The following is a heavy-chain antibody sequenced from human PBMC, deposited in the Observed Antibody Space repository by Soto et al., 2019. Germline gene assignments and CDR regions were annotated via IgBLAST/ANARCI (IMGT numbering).Heavy chain of an antibody. V-gene: IGHV3-23*01. CDR1: GFIFSTYA. CDR3: VKPSGSVSWGGAFDI. D-gene: IGHD6-25*01. Sequence: EMQLLESGGDLVQPGGSLRLSCAASGFIFSTYALSWVREAPGKGLEWVSTISGSGVDTYYADSVKGRFTISRDNSENTLYLRMNSLRAEDTAVYYCVKPSGSVSWGGAFDIWGQGTVVTVSS. J-gene: IGHJ3*02. CDR2: ISGSGVDT.